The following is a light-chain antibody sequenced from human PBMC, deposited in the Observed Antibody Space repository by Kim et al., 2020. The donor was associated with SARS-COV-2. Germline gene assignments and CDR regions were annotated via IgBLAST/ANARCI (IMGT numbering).Light chain of an antibody. V-gene: IGKV3-15*01. Sequence: PGERATISGRASQSVSSNLAWSQQKPGQAPRLLIYGASTRATGIPARFSGSGSGTEFTLTISSLQSEDFAVYYCQQYNNWPPITFGQGTRLEIK. CDR3: QQYNNWPPIT. CDR1: QSVSSN. CDR2: GAS. J-gene: IGKJ5*01.